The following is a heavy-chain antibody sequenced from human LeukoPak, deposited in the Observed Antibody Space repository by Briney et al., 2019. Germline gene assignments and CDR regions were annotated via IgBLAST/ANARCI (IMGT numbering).Heavy chain of an antibody. D-gene: IGHD2-21*02. CDR3: AKKTSYCGGDCYPFYFDH. Sequence: GGSLRLSCAASGFAFSSYTMGWVRQAPGKGLEWVSAISGSGGSTYYADSVKGRFTISRDNSKNTLYVQMNSLRAEATAVYYCAKKTSYCGGDCYPFYFDHWGQGTLVTVSS. V-gene: IGHV3-23*01. CDR1: GFAFSSYT. J-gene: IGHJ4*02. CDR2: ISGSGGST.